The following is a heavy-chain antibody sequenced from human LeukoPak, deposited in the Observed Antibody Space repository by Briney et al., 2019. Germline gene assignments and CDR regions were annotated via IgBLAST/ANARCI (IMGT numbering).Heavy chain of an antibody. CDR1: GYSISSGYY. J-gene: IGHJ4*02. D-gene: IGHD3-3*01. V-gene: IGHV4-38-2*02. CDR3: ASRGTIFGVVTNHYFDY. Sequence: SETLSLTCTVSGYSISSGYYWGWIRQPPGKGLEWIGSIYHSGSTYYNPSLKSRVTISLDTSKNQFSLNLNSVTAADTAVYYCASRGTIFGVVTNHYFDYWGQGTLVTVSS. CDR2: IYHSGST.